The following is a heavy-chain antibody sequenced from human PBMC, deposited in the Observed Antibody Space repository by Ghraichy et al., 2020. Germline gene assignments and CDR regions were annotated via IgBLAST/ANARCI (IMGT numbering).Heavy chain of an antibody. D-gene: IGHD2-2*01. V-gene: IGHV1-69*13. CDR1: GGTFSSYA. CDR3: ARAAEYCERLELSTSCYAQPRGIWNYYYYGMVG. CDR2: IIPIFGTA. Sequence: SVKVSCKASGGTFSSYAISWVRQAPGQGLEWMGGIIPIFGTANYAQKFQGRVTITADESTSTAYMELSSLRSEDTAVYYCARAAEYCERLELSTSCYAQPRGIWNYYYYGMVGWGQGTKVTVSS. J-gene: IGHJ6*02.